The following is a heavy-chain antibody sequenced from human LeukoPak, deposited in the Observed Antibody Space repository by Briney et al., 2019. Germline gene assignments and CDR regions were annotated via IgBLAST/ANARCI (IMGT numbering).Heavy chain of an antibody. J-gene: IGHJ4*02. CDR2: INPSGST. CDR1: GGSFSGYY. CDR3: ARNDSVAGTTFDY. V-gene: IGHV4-34*01. Sequence: TSSETLSLTCAVYGGSFSGYYWSWIRQPPGKGREWIGEINPSGSTKYNPSLKSRVTISVATSKNQFSLKLSSVTAADTAVYYCARNDSVAGTTFDYWGQGTLVTVSS. D-gene: IGHD6-19*01.